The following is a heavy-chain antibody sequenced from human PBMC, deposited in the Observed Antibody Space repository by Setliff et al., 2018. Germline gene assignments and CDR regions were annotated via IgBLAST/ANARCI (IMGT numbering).Heavy chain of an antibody. V-gene: IGHV1-46*01. J-gene: IGHJ4*02. CDR2: INPGDGST. CDR1: GYTFTTYY. Sequence: ASVKVSCKASGYTFTTYYMHWVRRAPGQGLEWMGVINPGDGSTTYAQKSQGRVKMTRDTSTNTVYMQLNSLRFGDRAVYYCARENTAKNFWGEESDYWGQGTLVTVSS. D-gene: IGHD3-3*01. CDR3: ARENTAKNFWGEESDY.